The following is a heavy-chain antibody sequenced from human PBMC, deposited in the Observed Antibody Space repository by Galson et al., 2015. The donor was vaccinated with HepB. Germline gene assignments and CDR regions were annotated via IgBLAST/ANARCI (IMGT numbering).Heavy chain of an antibody. CDR1: GYTFTSYY. J-gene: IGHJ3*02. CDR3: ARTYYYDSSGYYPDAFDI. Sequence: VSCKASGYTFTSYYMHWVRQAPGQGLEWMGIINPSGGSTSYAQKLQGRVTMTRDTSTSTAYMELSSLRSEDTAVYYCARTYYYDSSGYYPDAFDIWGQGTMVTVSS. V-gene: IGHV1-46*04. CDR2: INPSGGST. D-gene: IGHD3-22*01.